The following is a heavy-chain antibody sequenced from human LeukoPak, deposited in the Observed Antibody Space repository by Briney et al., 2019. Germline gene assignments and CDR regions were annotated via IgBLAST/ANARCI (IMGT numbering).Heavy chain of an antibody. V-gene: IGHV3-53*05. Sequence: GGSLRLSCAASGFTVSSDYMSWVRQAPGKGLEWVSVIYSGDTTYYADSVKGRFTISRDNAKNSLYLQMNSLRAEDMALYYCAKDISSSGEYYFDYWGQGTLVTVSS. J-gene: IGHJ4*02. CDR3: AKDISSSGEYYFDY. CDR1: GFTVSSDY. D-gene: IGHD6-19*01. CDR2: IYSGDTT.